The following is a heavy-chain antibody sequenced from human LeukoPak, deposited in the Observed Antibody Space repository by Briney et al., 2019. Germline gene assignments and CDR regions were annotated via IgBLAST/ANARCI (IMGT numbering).Heavy chain of an antibody. D-gene: IGHD6-13*01. J-gene: IGHJ4*02. CDR2: INHSGST. CDR1: GGSFSGYS. Sequence: SETLSLTCAVYGGSFSGYSWSWFRQPPGKGLGWIGEINHSGSTNYNPSLKSRVTISVDTSKNQFSLKLSSVTAADTAVYYCARGPGGSSWYRFDYWGQGTLVTVSS. CDR3: ARGPGGSSWYRFDY. V-gene: IGHV4-34*01.